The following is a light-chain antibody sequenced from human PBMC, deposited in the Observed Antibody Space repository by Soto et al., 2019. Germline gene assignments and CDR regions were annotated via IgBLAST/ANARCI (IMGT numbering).Light chain of an antibody. J-gene: IGLJ2*01. Sequence: QSALTQPASVSGSPGQSITISCTGTSSDVGGYNYVSWYQQHPGKAPKLMIYDVSYRPSGVSNRFSGSQSGNTASLTISGLQAEDEADYYCSSYTSSSTLVFGGGTKVTVL. CDR1: SSDVGGYNY. CDR3: SSYTSSSTLV. CDR2: DVS. V-gene: IGLV2-14*01.